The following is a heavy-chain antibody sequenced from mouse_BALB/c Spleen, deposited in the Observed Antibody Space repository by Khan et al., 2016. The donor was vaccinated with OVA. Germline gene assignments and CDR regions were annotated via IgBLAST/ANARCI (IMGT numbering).Heavy chain of an antibody. D-gene: IGHD2-14*01. CDR1: GDSITSGY. J-gene: IGHJ3*01. CDR2: IIYTGNT. CDR3: ARSTYRYAFVY. Sequence: EVQLQESGPSLVKPSQTLSLTCSVTGDSITSGYWNWIRKFPGNKLEYMGYIIYTGNTYYNPSLKSRISITRHTSKNQYYLQLSAVTDEDTATYYCARSTYRYAFVYWGQGTLVTVSA. V-gene: IGHV3-8*02.